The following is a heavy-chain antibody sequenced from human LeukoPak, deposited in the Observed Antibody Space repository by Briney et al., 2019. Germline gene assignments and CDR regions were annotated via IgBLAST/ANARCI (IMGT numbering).Heavy chain of an antibody. CDR1: GFTFSSYA. D-gene: IGHD3-9*01. CDR2: ISGSGGST. CDR3: AKAKRVLRYFDWLLNFFDY. J-gene: IGHJ4*02. V-gene: IGHV3-23*01. Sequence: GGSLRLSCAASGFTFSSYAMSWVRQAPGKGLEWVSAISGSGGSTYYADSVKGRFTISRDNSKNTLYLQMNSLRAEDTAVYYCAKAKRVLRYFDWLLNFFDYWGQGTLVTVSS.